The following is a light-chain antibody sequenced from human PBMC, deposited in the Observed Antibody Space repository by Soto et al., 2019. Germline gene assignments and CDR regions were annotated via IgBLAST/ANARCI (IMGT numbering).Light chain of an antibody. CDR1: QGISNS. J-gene: IGKJ3*01. CDR2: AAS. V-gene: IGKV1-27*01. Sequence: DIQMTQSPSSLSASVGDTVTITCRASQGISNSLAWFQQKPGRVPQFLIYAASTLQPGVPPRFSGSGSGTDFTLTISRLQPEDVATYYCQNHNSAPLTFGPGTRVEIK. CDR3: QNHNSAPLT.